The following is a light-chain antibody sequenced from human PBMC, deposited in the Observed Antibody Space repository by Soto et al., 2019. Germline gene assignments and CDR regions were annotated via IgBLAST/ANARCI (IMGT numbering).Light chain of an antibody. CDR2: KAS. Sequence: DIQMTQSPSTLSASVGDRVTITCRASQSISSWLAWYQQKPGKAPKLLIYKASTLESGVPSRFSGSGSETEFTLTISSLQPDDSATYYCLQYNSLYTFGRGTKVDIK. CDR1: QSISSW. V-gene: IGKV1-5*03. CDR3: LQYNSLYT. J-gene: IGKJ2*01.